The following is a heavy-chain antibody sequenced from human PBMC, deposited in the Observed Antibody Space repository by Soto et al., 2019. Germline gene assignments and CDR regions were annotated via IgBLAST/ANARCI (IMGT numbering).Heavy chain of an antibody. J-gene: IGHJ4*02. Sequence: QVQLVQSGAEVKKPGASVKVSCKASGYRFTSYGISWVRQAPGQGLEWMGWISAYNGNTKYSQKLQGRVTMTTDTSTSTAYTEPRSLRSGDTAVYYCARDIAVALLAYWAPGTLVTVST. CDR1: GYRFTSYG. D-gene: IGHD6-19*01. CDR3: ARDIAVALLAY. CDR2: ISAYNGNT. V-gene: IGHV1-18*01.